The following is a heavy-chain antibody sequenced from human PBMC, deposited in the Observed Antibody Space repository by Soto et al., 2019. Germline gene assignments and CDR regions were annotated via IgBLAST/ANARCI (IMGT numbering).Heavy chain of an antibody. CDR2: IHPSGGST. CDR3: ARALYDTDSLPVGADPRYYAMDA. V-gene: IGHV1-46*01. Sequence: TCICLDSSQQAPEQGLEWMEIIHPSGGSTNYVHRFQGRVTMTRDTSTSTVFMELSSLRSEDTAVYFCARALYDTDSLPVGADPRYYAMDAWGLGTTVTVSS. D-gene: IGHD3-22*01. J-gene: IGHJ6*02. CDR1: TCIC.